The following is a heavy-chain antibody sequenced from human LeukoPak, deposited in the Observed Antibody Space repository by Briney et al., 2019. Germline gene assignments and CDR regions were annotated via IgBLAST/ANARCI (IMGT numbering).Heavy chain of an antibody. V-gene: IGHV4-59*01. D-gene: IGHD7-27*01. CDR2: FYYNGTT. CDR3: AGASWGPYDY. CDR1: GASISSYY. J-gene: IGHJ4*02. Sequence: PSETLSLTCTVSGASISSYYWSWIRQPPGRGLEWIGNFYYNGTTKYNPSLRSRVTISVDTSKNQFSLKLTSVTAADTALYYCAGASWGPYDYWGQGTLVTVSS.